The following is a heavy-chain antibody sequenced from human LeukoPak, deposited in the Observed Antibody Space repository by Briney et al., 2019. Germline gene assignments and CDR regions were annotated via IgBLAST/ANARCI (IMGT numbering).Heavy chain of an antibody. D-gene: IGHD3-22*01. Sequence: GGSLRLSCAASGFTFSSYAMSWVRQAPGKGLEWVSAISGSGGSTYYADSVKGRFTISRDNSKNTLYLQMNSLRAEDTAVYYCAKDRYYYDSRTPFDYWGQGTLVTVSS. V-gene: IGHV3-23*01. J-gene: IGHJ4*02. CDR1: GFTFSSYA. CDR3: AKDRYYYDSRTPFDY. CDR2: ISGSGGST.